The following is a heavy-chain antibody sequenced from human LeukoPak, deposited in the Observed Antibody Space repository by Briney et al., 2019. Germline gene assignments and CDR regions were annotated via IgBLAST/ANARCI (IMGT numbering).Heavy chain of an antibody. CDR1: GGSLSSSNYY. V-gene: IGHV4-39*02. CDR2: IYYSGST. Sequence: SETLCLTCTVSGGSLSSSNYYWGWIRQPPGEGLEWIGIIYYSGSTYQNPSLKSRVTISVDTSKTQFSLKLSSVTAADTAVYYCARDRPHYYDSSTLFDYWGQGTLVTVSS. D-gene: IGHD3-22*01. CDR3: ARDRPHYYDSSTLFDY. J-gene: IGHJ4*02.